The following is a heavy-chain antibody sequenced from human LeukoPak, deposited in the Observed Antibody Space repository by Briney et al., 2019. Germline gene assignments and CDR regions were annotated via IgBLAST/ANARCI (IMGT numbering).Heavy chain of an antibody. D-gene: IGHD2-15*01. V-gene: IGHV1-2*02. CDR2: INPNSGGT. Sequence: GASVTVSFKASGYTFTVYYMHWVRQAPGQGLEWMGWINPNSGGTNYSQKFQGRVTITRDTANSTAYMELCRLRSDDTAVYYCAREQFLRGYCSGGSCYSDYYGMDVWGQGTTVTVSS. CDR3: AREQFLRGYCSGGSCYSDYYGMDV. CDR1: GYTFTVYY. J-gene: IGHJ6*02.